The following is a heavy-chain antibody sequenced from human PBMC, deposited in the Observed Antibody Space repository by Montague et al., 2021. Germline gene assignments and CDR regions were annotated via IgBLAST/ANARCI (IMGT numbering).Heavy chain of an antibody. V-gene: IGHV4-39*07. J-gene: IGHJ5*02. D-gene: IGHD6-13*01. Sequence: ETLSLTCTVSGASITSNIYYWGWIRQSPGKGLEWIGSIYYSGNSFYQPSLKSRITMAVDTSKNQFSLKLSSVTAADTAIYHCARVFSSWYVGWFDPWGQGTLVTVSS. CDR2: IYYSGNS. CDR1: GASITSNIYY. CDR3: ARVFSSWYVGWFDP.